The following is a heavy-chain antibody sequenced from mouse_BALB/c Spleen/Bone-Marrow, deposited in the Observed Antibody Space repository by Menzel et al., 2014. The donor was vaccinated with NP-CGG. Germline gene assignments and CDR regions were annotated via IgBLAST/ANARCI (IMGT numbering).Heavy chain of an antibody. CDR3: AIYFYFDY. J-gene: IGHJ2*01. D-gene: IGHD2-3*01. CDR1: GFNIKDTY. Sequence: VQLKESGAELVKPGASVMLSCTASGFNIKDTYMHWVKQRPDQGLEWIGRIDPANGNAKHDPKFQGKAAITADTSSNTTYLQFSSLTSEDTAVYYCAIYFYFDYWGQGTTLTVSS. CDR2: IDPANGNA. V-gene: IGHV14-3*02.